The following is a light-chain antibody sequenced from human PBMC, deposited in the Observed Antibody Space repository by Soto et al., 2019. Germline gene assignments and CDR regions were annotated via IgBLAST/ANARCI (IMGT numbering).Light chain of an antibody. CDR1: QSVSSN. Sequence: EIVMTQSPATLSVSPGERATVSYRTSQSVSSNLAWYQQKPGQAPRLLIHGASTRAPGFPARFSGSGSGTDFTLTISSLQSEDFAVYYCQQYNIWRSISFGPGTRLEI. CDR3: QQYNIWRSIS. J-gene: IGKJ5*01. CDR2: GAS. V-gene: IGKV3-15*01.